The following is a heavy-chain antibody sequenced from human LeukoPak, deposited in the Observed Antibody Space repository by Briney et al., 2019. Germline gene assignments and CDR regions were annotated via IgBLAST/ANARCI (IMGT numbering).Heavy chain of an antibody. Sequence: PGGSLRLSCTASGFAFDDHGMSWVRQVPGKGLEWVSGINWNGGSTGYADPLRGRFTISRDNAKNSLYLQMNSLRAEDTALYYCARASRTGHFWISRGYYFDYWGQGTLVTVSS. CDR3: ARASRTGHFWISRGYYFDY. CDR1: GFAFDDHG. J-gene: IGHJ4*02. V-gene: IGHV3-20*04. D-gene: IGHD3-3*02. CDR2: INWNGGST.